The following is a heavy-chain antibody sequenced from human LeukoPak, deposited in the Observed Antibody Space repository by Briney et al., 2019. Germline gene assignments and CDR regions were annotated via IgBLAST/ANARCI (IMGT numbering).Heavy chain of an antibody. CDR3: ARAYSDSWGFDY. V-gene: IGHV4-31*03. CDR1: GGSIGSGGCY. D-gene: IGHD6-6*01. CDR2: IYDSGST. J-gene: IGHJ4*02. Sequence: SQTLSLTCTVSGGSIGSGGCYWNWIRQHPGKGLEWIGYIYDSGSTYYNPSLKSRVTISVDTSKNQFSLKLSSVTAADTAVYYCARAYSDSWGFDYWGQGTLVTVSS.